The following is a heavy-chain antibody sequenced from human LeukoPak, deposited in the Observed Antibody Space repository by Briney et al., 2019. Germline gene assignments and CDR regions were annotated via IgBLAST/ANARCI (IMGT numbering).Heavy chain of an antibody. CDR1: SGSISTSNYY. J-gene: IGHJ4*02. D-gene: IGHD2-15*01. Sequence: SETLSLTCTVSSGSISTSNYYWGWVRQPPGKALEWIGNIFYSGSTYYSPSLKSRVTISVDTSKNQFPLKLSSVTAADTAVYYCARYAPMYCSGGSCYLHYFDYWGQGTLVTVSS. CDR3: ARYAPMYCSGGSCYLHYFDY. V-gene: IGHV4-39*06. CDR2: IFYSGST.